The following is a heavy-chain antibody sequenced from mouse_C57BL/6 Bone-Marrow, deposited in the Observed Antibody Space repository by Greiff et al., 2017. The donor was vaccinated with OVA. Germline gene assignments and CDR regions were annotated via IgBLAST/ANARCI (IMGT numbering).Heavy chain of an antibody. D-gene: IGHD1-1*01. CDR2: IYPGSGST. Sequence: VQLQQPGAELVKPGASVKMSCKASGYTFTSYWITWVKQRPGQGLEWIGDIYPGSGSTNYNEKFKSKATLTVDTSSSTAYMQLSSLTSEDSAVYYCASPLGSSDWYFDVWGTGTTVTVSS. V-gene: IGHV1-55*01. CDR1: GYTFTSYW. CDR3: ASPLGSSDWYFDV. J-gene: IGHJ1*03.